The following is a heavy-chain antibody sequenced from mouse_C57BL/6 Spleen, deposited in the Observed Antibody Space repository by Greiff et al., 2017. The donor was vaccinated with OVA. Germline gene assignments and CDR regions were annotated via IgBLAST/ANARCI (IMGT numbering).Heavy chain of an antibody. CDR2: IYPGDGDT. V-gene: IGHV1-82*01. CDR1: GYAFSSSW. Sequence: VQLQESGPELVKPGASVKISCKASGYAFSSSWMNWVKQRPGKGLEWIGRIYPGDGDTNYNGKFKGKATLTADKSSSTAYMQLSSLTSEDSAVYFCARNAMDYWGQGTSVTVSS. CDR3: ARNAMDY. J-gene: IGHJ4*01.